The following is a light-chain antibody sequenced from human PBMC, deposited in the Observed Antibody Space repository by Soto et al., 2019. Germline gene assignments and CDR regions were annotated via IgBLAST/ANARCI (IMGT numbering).Light chain of an antibody. CDR2: DVS. V-gene: IGLV2-11*01. CDR3: CSFAGSYTYVV. CDR1: SSDVGDYNY. J-gene: IGLJ2*01. Sequence: QSALTQPRSVSGSPGQSVTISCTGTSSDVGDYNYVSWYQQHPGKSPKLMIYDVSKRPSGVPDRFSGSKSGNTASLTISGLRAEDEADYYCCSFAGSYTYVVFGGGTKLTVL.